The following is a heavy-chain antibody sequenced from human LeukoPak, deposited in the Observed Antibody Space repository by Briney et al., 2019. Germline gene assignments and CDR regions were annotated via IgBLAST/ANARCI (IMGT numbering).Heavy chain of an antibody. V-gene: IGHV4-59*01. CDR1: GGSISSYY. J-gene: IGHJ4*02. D-gene: IGHD3-22*01. Sequence: SETLSLTCTVFGGSISSYYWSWIRQPPGKGLEWIGYIYYSGSTNYNPSLKSRVTISVDTSKNQFSLKLSSVTAADTAVYYCARSLRGYDSSGYYDYWGQGTLVTVSS. CDR3: ARSLRGYDSSGYYDY. CDR2: IYYSGST.